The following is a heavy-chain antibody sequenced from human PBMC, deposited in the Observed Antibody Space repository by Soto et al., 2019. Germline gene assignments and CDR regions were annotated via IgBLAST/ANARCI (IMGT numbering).Heavy chain of an antibody. CDR1: GDSVSSNSAA. CDR2: TYYRSKWYN. Sequence: SPTLSLTCAISGDSVSSNSAAWTWIRQSPSRGLEWLGRTYYRSKWYNDYAVSVKSRITINPDTSKNQFSLQLNSVTPEDTAVYYCARGPADIVVVPAARIDAFDIWGQGTMVTVSS. V-gene: IGHV6-1*01. CDR3: ARGPADIVVVPAARIDAFDI. J-gene: IGHJ3*02. D-gene: IGHD2-2*01.